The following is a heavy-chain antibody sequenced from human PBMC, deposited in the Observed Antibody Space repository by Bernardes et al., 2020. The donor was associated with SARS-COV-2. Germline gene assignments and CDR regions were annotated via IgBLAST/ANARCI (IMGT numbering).Heavy chain of an antibody. J-gene: IGHJ6*02. CDR1: GFIFSAYN. D-gene: IGHD1-26*01. CDR2: ISSTSKYI. CDR3: ARDLVGATAFPYHYSMDV. Sequence: GGSLRLSCAASGFIFSAYNMNWVRQTPGKGLEWVSSISSTSKYISYADSLQGRFTISRDDAKNSLYLQLNSLTAEDTAVYYCARDLVGATAFPYHYSMDVWGQGTTVTVSS. V-gene: IGHV3-21*01.